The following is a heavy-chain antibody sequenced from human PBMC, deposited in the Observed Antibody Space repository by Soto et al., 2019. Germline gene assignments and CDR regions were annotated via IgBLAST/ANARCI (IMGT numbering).Heavy chain of an antibody. D-gene: IGHD4-17*01. CDR2: VYYTGDT. J-gene: IGHJ6*02. CDR1: SGPDRSHN. CDR3: VGQGIDYLHGLVDV. Sequence: QVQLQQSGPRLVKPSETLSLTCTVSSGPDRSHNWGWIRQPPGRGLEWIGYVYYTGDTAYNPSLRGRFTISADTSTNDISLTLNSVTAADTAVDYCVGQGIDYLHGLVDVWGQGTTVSVSS. V-gene: IGHV4-59*08.